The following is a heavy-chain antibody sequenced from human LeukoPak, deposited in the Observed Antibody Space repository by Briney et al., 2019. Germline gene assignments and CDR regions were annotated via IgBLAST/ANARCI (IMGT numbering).Heavy chain of an antibody. Sequence: GGSVRLSCAASGFTFSTYWMTWVRQAPGKGLEWVANIKDDGSEKSYEDSVKGRFTISRDNANNAVYLQMDTLRVEDTAVYYCARGLIYFEVWGQGTLVSVSS. CDR1: GFTFSTYW. J-gene: IGHJ4*02. CDR3: ARGLIYFEV. CDR2: IKDDGSEK. D-gene: IGHD3-9*01. V-gene: IGHV3-7*04.